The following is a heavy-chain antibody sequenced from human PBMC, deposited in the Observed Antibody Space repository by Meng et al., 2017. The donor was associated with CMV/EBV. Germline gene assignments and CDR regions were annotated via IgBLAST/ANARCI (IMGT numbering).Heavy chain of an antibody. D-gene: IGHD7-27*01. J-gene: IGHJ4*02. CDR1: GFTFSSYG. CDR2: IWYDGSNK. Sequence: SWSASGFTFSSYGMHWVRQAPGKGLEWVAVIWYDGSNKYYADSVKGRFTISRDNSKNTVYLQMNSLRAEDTAVYYCAREISGSALDYWGQGTLVTVSS. V-gene: IGHV3-33*01. CDR3: AREISGSALDY.